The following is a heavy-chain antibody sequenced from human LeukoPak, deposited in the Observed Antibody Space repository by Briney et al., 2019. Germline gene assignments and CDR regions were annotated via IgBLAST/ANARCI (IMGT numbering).Heavy chain of an antibody. CDR1: GYTFTSYY. J-gene: IGHJ3*02. V-gene: IGHV1-46*01. CDR2: INPSGGST. D-gene: IGHD3-22*01. CDR3: ARGVRGEYYDSSGYYPGDAFDI. Sequence: GASVKVPCKASGYTFTSYYMHWVRQAPGQGLEWMGIINPSGGSTSYAQKFQGRVTMTRDTSTSTVYMELNSLRSEDTAVYYCARGVRGEYYDSSGYYPGDAFDIWGQGTMVTVSS.